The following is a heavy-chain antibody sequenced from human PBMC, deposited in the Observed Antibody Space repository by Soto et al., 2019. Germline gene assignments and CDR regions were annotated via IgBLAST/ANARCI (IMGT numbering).Heavy chain of an antibody. CDR3: ATDLEGDGRYSHYPCYYYYGMWV. V-gene: IGHV1-2*02. CDR1: GYTFTGYY. Sequence: GASVKVSCKASGYTFTGYYMHWVRQAPGQGLEWIGWINPNSGGTNYAQKFQGRVTMTRDTSISTAYMELSRLRSDDTAVYYCATDLEGDGRYSHYPCYYYYGMWVCGQETTVTVYS. D-gene: IGHD1-26*01. J-gene: IGHJ6*02. CDR2: INPNSGGT.